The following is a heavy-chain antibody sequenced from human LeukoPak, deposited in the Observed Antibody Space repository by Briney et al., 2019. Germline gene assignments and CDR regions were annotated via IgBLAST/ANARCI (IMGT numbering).Heavy chain of an antibody. CDR3: ARDPPRIAAAGTNWFDP. V-gene: IGHV1-2*02. D-gene: IGHD6-13*01. J-gene: IGHJ5*02. CDR1: GYTFTGYY. CDR2: INPNSGGT. Sequence: ASVKVSCKASGYTFTGYYMHWVRQAPGQGLEWMGWINPNSGGTNYARKFQGRVTMTRDTSISTAYMELSRLRSDDTAVYYCARDPPRIAAAGTNWFDPWGQGTLVTVSS.